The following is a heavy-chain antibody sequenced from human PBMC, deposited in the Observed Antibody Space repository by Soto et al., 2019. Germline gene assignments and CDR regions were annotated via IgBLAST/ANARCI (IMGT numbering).Heavy chain of an antibody. J-gene: IGHJ3*02. V-gene: IGHV3-23*01. CDR1: GFTFSSYA. Sequence: EVQLLESGGGLVQPGGSLRLSCAASGFTFSSYAMSWVRQAPGKGLEWVSAISGSGGSTYYADSVKGRFTISRDNSKNTLYLQMNSLRAEDTAVYYCAKDFWDYYDSGGYYYPAFDIWGQGTMVTVSS. CDR2: ISGSGGST. D-gene: IGHD3-22*01. CDR3: AKDFWDYYDSGGYYYPAFDI.